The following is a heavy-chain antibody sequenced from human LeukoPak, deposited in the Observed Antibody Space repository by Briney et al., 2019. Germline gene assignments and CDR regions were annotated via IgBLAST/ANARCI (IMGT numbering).Heavy chain of an antibody. J-gene: IGHJ4*02. CDR2: IRGYSGDT. V-gene: IGHV1-18*01. D-gene: IGHD3-16*01. CDR3: ARILITFGGLMFGTFDY. CDR1: GYMFTSYG. Sequence: ASVKISCKSSGYMFTSYGVSWLRQAPGQGLEWMGWIRGYSGDTKYSKTFQDRITITADAASNTAYMDLRSLRSDDTAVYYCARILITFGGLMFGTFDYWGQGSLVIVSS.